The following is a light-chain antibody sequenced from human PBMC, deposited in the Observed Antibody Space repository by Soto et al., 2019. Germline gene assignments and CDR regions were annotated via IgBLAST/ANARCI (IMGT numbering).Light chain of an antibody. J-gene: IGLJ2*01. CDR2: DVS. CDR3: SSYASTSTLVV. V-gene: IGLV2-14*01. Sequence: QSVLTQPASVSGSPGQSITIPCTGTSSDVGTYNYVSWYQQHPGKAPKLIIYDVSTRPSGLSNRFSGSKSGNTASLTISGLQAEDEADYFCSSYASTSTLVVFGGGTKVTVL. CDR1: SSDVGTYNY.